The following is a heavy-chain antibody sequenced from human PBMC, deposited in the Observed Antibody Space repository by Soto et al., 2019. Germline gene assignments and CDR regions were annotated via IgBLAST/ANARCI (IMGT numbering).Heavy chain of an antibody. CDR2: IWYDGSNK. J-gene: IGHJ4*02. CDR3: AKDAVVIDALDY. D-gene: IGHD3-22*01. CDR1: GFTFSSYG. Sequence: GGSLRLSCAASGFTFSSYGMHWVRQAPGKGLEWVAVIWYDGSNKYYADSVKGRFTISRDNSKNTLYLQMNSLRAEDTAVYYCAKDAVVIDALDYWGQGTLVTVSS. V-gene: IGHV3-30*02.